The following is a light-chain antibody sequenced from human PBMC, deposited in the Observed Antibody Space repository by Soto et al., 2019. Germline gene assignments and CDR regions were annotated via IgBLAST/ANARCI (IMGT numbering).Light chain of an antibody. V-gene: IGKV3-20*01. CDR3: QQYGSSPLT. J-gene: IGKJ4*01. CDR1: QSVSSSY. CDR2: ASS. Sequence: EIVLTQSPGTLSLSPGERATLSCRASQSVSSSYLAWYQQKPGQAPKLLIYASSIRATGIPDRFSGSGSGTDFTITISRLEPEDFAVYYCQQYGSSPLTFGGGTKVEIK.